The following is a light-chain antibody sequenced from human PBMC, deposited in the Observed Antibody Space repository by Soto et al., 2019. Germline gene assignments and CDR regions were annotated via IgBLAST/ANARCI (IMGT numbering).Light chain of an antibody. CDR2: EVN. Sequence: QSALTQPPSASGAPGQSVTLSCTGTGSDVGGYNFVSWYQQHPGKAPKLIISEVNKRPSGVPDRFSASKSGNTASLTVSGLQTEDEADYYCTSYAATNNWVFGGGTKLTVL. CDR1: GSDVGGYNF. CDR3: TSYAATNNWV. V-gene: IGLV2-8*01. J-gene: IGLJ3*02.